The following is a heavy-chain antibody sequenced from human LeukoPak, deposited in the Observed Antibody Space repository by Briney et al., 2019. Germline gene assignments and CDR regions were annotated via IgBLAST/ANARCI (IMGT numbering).Heavy chain of an antibody. CDR2: INRNGGIR. CDR1: GFSFDEYG. Sequence: GGSLRLSCGASGFSFDEYGMSWVRQAPGKGLEWVSGINRNGGIRGHADSVKGRFTISRDNAKNFLYLQMDSLRAEDTAFCHCARKGLGGELGGFDYWGQGILVTVSA. CDR3: ARKGLGGELGGFDY. D-gene: IGHD1-26*01. J-gene: IGHJ4*02. V-gene: IGHV3-20*01.